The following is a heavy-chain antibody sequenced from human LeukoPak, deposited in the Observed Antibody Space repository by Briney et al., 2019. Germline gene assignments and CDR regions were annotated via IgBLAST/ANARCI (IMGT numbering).Heavy chain of an antibody. J-gene: IGHJ4*02. CDR3: ARDPGGVVPAAYFDY. CDR2: ISYDGSNK. V-gene: IGHV3-30*04. CDR1: GFTFSSYA. D-gene: IGHD2-2*01. Sequence: GGSLRLSCAASGFTFSSYAMHWVRQAPGTGLEWVAVISYDGSNKYYADSVKGRFTISRDNSKNTLYLQMNSLRAEDTAVYYCARDPGGVVPAAYFDYWGQGTLVTVSS.